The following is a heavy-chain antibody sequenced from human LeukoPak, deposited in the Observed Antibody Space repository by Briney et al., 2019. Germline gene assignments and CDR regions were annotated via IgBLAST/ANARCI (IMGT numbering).Heavy chain of an antibody. CDR3: AKEPDYGDYFDY. D-gene: IGHD4-17*01. CDR2: LSGTGGST. J-gene: IGHJ4*02. CDR1: GFTFSNYA. V-gene: IGHV3-23*01. Sequence: GGSLRLSCAASGFTFSNYAMGWVRQAPGKGLEWVSTLSGTGGSTYYADSVKGRFTISRDNSKNTLYLQMNSLRAEDTAVYYCAKEPDYGDYFDYWGQGTLVTVSS.